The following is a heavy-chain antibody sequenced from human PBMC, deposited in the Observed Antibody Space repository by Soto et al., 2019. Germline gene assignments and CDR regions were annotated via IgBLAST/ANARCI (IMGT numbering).Heavy chain of an antibody. J-gene: IGHJ4*02. V-gene: IGHV3-23*01. CDR2: ISGSGGST. CDR1: GFTFSSYA. CDR3: ARPPGLLFDY. Sequence: EVQLLESGGGLVQPGGSLRLSCAASGFTFSSYAMSWVRQAPGKGLEWVSAISGSGGSTYYADSVKGRFTISRDNSKNTLYLQMDSVRAEDTAVYYCARPPGLLFDYWGQGTLVTVSS. D-gene: IGHD3-22*01.